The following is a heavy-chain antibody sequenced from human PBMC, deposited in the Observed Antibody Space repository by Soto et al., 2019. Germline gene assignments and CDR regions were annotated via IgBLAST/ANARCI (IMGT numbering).Heavy chain of an antibody. CDR3: AKDGLILTGYYTYNWFDP. Sequence: SETLSLTCTVSGGSISSYYWSWIRQPPGKGLEWIGYIYYSGSTNYNPSLKSRVTISVDTSKNQFSLKLSSVTAADTAVYYCAKDGLILTGYYTYNWFDPWGQGTLVTVSS. CDR2: IYYSGST. CDR1: GGSISSYY. J-gene: IGHJ5*02. D-gene: IGHD3-9*01. V-gene: IGHV4-59*01.